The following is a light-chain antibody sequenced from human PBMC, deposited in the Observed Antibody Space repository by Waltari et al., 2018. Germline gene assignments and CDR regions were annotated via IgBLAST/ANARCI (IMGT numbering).Light chain of an antibody. CDR3: HQSTDLPYT. CDR2: YAS. J-gene: IGKJ2*01. Sequence: ETVLTQSPEFLSVTPTEKVTITCRASQNVRTSLHWYQHKPNQSPKLLVQYASQSVSGVPPRFSGSGSGTDFTLTINGLEAEDFATYYCHQSTDLPYTFGQGTKLE. V-gene: IGKV6-21*01. CDR1: QNVRTS.